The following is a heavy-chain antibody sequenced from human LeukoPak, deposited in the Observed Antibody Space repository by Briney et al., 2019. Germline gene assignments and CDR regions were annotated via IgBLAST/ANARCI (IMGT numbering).Heavy chain of an antibody. J-gene: IGHJ5*02. V-gene: IGHV4-61*02. Sequence: PSETLSLTCTVSGGSISSGSYYWSWIRQPAGKGLEWIGRIYTRGSTNYNPSLKSRVTISVDTSKNQFSLKLSSVTAADTAVYYCARGAVPVSGWFDPWGQGTLVTVSS. D-gene: IGHD2-2*01. CDR1: GGSISSGSYY. CDR3: ARGAVPVSGWFDP. CDR2: IYTRGST.